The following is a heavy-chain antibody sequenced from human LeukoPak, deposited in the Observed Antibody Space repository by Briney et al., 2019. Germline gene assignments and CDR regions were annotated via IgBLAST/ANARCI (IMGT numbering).Heavy chain of an antibody. CDR3: AREDLNTILGAFDI. CDR2: INPNSGGT. CDR1: GYTFTCYY. V-gene: IGHV1-2*06. Sequence: GASVKVSCKASGYTFTCYYMQWVRQAPGQGLEWMGRINPNSGGTNYAQKFQGRVTMNRDTSISTAYMELSTLRSDDTAVYYCAREDLNTILGAFDIWGQGTMVTVSS. D-gene: IGHD2/OR15-2a*01. J-gene: IGHJ3*02.